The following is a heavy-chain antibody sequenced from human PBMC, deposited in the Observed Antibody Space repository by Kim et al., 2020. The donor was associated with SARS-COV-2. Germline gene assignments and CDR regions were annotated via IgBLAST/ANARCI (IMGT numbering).Heavy chain of an antibody. J-gene: IGHJ3*02. Sequence: KYSADYVKGRGTISRDNSQNTLYLQMNSLGAEDTAVYYCARGSTANAFDIWGQGTMVTVSS. V-gene: IGHV3-30*07. CDR2: K. D-gene: IGHD5-18*01. CDR3: ARGSTANAFDI.